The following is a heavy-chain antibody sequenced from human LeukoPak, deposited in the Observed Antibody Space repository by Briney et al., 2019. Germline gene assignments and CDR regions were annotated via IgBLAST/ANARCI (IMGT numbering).Heavy chain of an antibody. CDR2: ISAYNGNT. Sequence: GASVKVSRKASGYSFTSYGISWVRQAPGQGLEWMGWISAYNGNTNYAQKLQGRVTMTTDTSTSTAYMELRSLGSDDTAVYYFARVSGISPGSRSSPFYFDCWGQGTLVTVSS. CDR3: ARVSGISPGSRSSPFYFDC. V-gene: IGHV1-18*01. D-gene: IGHD6-6*01. CDR1: GYSFTSYG. J-gene: IGHJ4*02.